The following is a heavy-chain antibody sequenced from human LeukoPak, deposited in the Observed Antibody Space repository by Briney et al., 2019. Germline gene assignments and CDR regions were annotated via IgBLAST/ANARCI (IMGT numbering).Heavy chain of an antibody. CDR1: GYTFASYG. CDR2: INAYNGNT. J-gene: IGHJ4*02. Sequence: GASVKVSCKASGYTFASYGISWVRQAPGQGLEYMGWINAYNGNTYYAQRLQDRITMTTDASTSTAYMELRSLRSDDTAVYYCARDLEWEPTHFDYWGQGTLVTVSS. D-gene: IGHD1-26*01. V-gene: IGHV1-18*01. CDR3: ARDLEWEPTHFDY.